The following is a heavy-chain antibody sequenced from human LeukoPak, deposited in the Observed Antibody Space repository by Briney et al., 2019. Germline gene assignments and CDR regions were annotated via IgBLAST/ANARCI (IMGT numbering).Heavy chain of an antibody. CDR3: VRVAPPLAMITIVDY. CDR1: GFTLSSNF. J-gene: IGHJ4*02. D-gene: IGHD3-16*01. CDR2: LYTGGST. V-gene: IGHV3-53*01. Sequence: GGSLRLSCAASGFTLSSNFMSWFRQAPGKGLEWFSVLYTGGSTHYPDSVTGRFTISRDISKNTVYIQMNSLRAEDTAVYYCVRVAPPLAMITIVDYWGQGTLVTVSS.